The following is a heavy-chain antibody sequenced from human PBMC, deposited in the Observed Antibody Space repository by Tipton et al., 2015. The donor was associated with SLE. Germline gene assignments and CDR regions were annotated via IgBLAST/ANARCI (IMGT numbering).Heavy chain of an antibody. CDR3: ARHDYDSSGYYYD. V-gene: IGHV4-4*07. CDR2: IYTSGST. D-gene: IGHD3-22*01. CDR1: GGSISSYY. Sequence: TLSLTCTVSGGSISSYYWSWIRQPAGKGLEWIGRIYTSGSTNYNPSLKSRVTISVDTSKNQFSLKLSSVTAADTAVYYCARHDYDSSGYYYDWGQGTLVAVSS. J-gene: IGHJ4*02.